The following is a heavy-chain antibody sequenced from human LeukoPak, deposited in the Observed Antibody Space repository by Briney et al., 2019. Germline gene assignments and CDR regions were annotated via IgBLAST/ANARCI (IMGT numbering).Heavy chain of an antibody. Sequence: PGGSLRLSCAASGFTFSDYWMTWVRQAPGKGLEWVAHIKQDGSEKYYVDSLKGRFTISRDNAKNSLFLQMNSLRAEDTAVYYCVRDCSSASLSSGCYYAMDVWGKGTTVTVSS. D-gene: IGHD2-2*01. V-gene: IGHV3-7*03. CDR3: VRDCSSASLSSGCYYAMDV. CDR2: IKQDGSEK. CDR1: GFTFSDYW. J-gene: IGHJ6*04.